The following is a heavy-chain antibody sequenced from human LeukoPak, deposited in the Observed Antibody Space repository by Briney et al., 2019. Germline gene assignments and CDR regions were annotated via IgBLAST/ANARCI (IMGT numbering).Heavy chain of an antibody. J-gene: IGHJ4*02. D-gene: IGHD3-3*02. V-gene: IGHV4-59*01. Sequence: SETLSLTCTVSGGSISSYYWSWIRQPPGKGLEWIGYIYYSGSTNYNPSLKSRVTISVDTSKNQFSLKLSSVTAADTAVYYCARDSMPSIWYWGQGTLVTVSS. CDR3: ARDSMPSIWY. CDR2: IYYSGST. CDR1: GGSISSYY.